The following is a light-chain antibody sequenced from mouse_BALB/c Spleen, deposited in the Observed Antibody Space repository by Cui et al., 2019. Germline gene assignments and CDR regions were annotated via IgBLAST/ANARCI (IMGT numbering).Light chain of an antibody. J-gene: IGKJ5*01. CDR2: LTS. CDR1: SSVSY. V-gene: IGKV4-68*01. CDR3: QQWSSNPPT. Sequence: QIVLTQSPALTSASPGEKVTMTCSASSSVSYMYWYQQKPRSSPKPWIYLTSNLASGVPARFSGSGSGTSYSLTISSMEAEDAATYYCQQWSSNPPTFGAGTKLELK.